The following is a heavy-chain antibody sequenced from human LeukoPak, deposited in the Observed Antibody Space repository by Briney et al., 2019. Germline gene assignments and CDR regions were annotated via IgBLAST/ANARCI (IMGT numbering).Heavy chain of an antibody. D-gene: IGHD6-13*01. Sequence: SETLSLTCAVYGGSFSGYYWSWIRQPPGKGLEWIGEINHSGSTNYNPSLKSRVTISVDTSKNQFSLKLSSVTAADTAVYYCARESSSWSGYYYYYMDVWGKGTTVTVSS. CDR3: ARESSSWSGYYYYYMDV. CDR2: INHSGST. CDR1: GGSFSGYY. J-gene: IGHJ6*03. V-gene: IGHV4-34*01.